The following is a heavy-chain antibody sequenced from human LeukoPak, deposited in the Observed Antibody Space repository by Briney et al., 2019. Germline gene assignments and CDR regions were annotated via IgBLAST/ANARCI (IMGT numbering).Heavy chain of an antibody. CDR1: GFTFTRSA. V-gene: IGHV1-58*02. CDR2: IVVGSGNT. J-gene: IGHJ6*02. D-gene: IGHD6-13*01. CDR3: AADPRTAGEGYYYYGMDV. Sequence: TSVKVSCKASGFTFTRSAMQWVRQARGQRLEWIGWIVVGSGNTNYAQKFQERVTITRDMSTSTAYMELSSLRSEDTAVYYCAADPRTAGEGYYYYGMDVWGQGTTVTVSS.